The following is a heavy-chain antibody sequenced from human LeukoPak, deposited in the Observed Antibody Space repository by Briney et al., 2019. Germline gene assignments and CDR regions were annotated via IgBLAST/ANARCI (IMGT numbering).Heavy chain of an antibody. Sequence: GGSLRLSCAASGFTVSSNYMSWVRQAPGKGLEWVSVIYSGGSTYYADSVKVRFTISRDNSKNTLYLQMNSLRAEDTAVYYCARDNYDSSGYFFYWGQGTLVTVSS. D-gene: IGHD3-22*01. V-gene: IGHV3-66*01. CDR1: GFTVSSNY. CDR3: ARDNYDSSGYFFY. J-gene: IGHJ4*02. CDR2: IYSGGST.